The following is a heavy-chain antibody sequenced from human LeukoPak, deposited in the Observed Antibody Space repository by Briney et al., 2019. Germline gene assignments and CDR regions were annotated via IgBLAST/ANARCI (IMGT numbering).Heavy chain of an antibody. D-gene: IGHD1-20*01. CDR1: GGSISSSSYY. CDR2: IYYSGST. J-gene: IGHJ3*02. Sequence: SETLSLACTVSGGSISSSSYYWGWIRQPPGKGLERIWSIYYSGSTYYNPSLKSRVTISVDTSKNQFSLKLSSVTAADTAVYYCARDAVYNWNDVSAFDIWGQGTMVTVSS. CDR3: ARDAVYNWNDVSAFDI. V-gene: IGHV4-39*07.